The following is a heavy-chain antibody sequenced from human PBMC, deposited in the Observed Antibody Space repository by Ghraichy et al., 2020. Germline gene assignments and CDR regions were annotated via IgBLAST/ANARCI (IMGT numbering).Heavy chain of an antibody. CDR2: INHSGST. J-gene: IGHJ4*02. CDR3: ARAGSSGWYPRASYFDY. Sequence: SETLSLTCAVYGGSFSGYYWSWIRQPPGKGLEWIGEINHSGSTNYNPSLKSRVTISVDTSKNQFSLKLSSVTAADTAVYYCARAGSSGWYPRASYFDYWGQGTLGTVSS. V-gene: IGHV4-34*01. D-gene: IGHD6-19*01. CDR1: GGSFSGYY.